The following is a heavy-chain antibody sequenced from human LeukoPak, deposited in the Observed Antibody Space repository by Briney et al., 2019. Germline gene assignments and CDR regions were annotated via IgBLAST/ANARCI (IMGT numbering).Heavy chain of an antibody. D-gene: IGHD1-26*01. Sequence: GGSLRLSCAASGFTFSHYNMNWVRQAPGKGLEWVSSISTGSSYIYYADSVKGRFTVSRDNAKNSLYLQMNSLRAEDTAVYYCARCLGSGSYLFDAFDIWGPGTMVTVSS. V-gene: IGHV3-21*01. CDR3: ARCLGSGSYLFDAFDI. CDR2: ISTGSSYI. J-gene: IGHJ3*02. CDR1: GFTFSHYN.